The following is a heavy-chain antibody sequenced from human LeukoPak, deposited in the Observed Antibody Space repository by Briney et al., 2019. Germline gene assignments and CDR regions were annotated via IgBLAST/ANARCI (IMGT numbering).Heavy chain of an antibody. V-gene: IGHV4-30-2*01. CDR2: TYHSGST. D-gene: IGHD3-16*01. CDR3: ARAGGFFSPFGY. J-gene: IGHJ4*02. Sequence: SETLSLTCAVSGGSISSGGYSWSWIRQPPGKGLEWIGYTYHSGSTYYNPSLKSRVTISVDRSKNQFSLKLSSVTAADTAVYYCARAGGFFSPFGYWGQGTLVTVSS. CDR1: GGSISSGGYS.